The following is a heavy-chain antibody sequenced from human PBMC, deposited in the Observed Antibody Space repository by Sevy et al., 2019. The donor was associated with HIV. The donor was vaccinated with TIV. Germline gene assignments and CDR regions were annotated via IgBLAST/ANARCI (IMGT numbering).Heavy chain of an antibody. Sequence: GGSLRLSCAASGFTVTSYGMTWVRQAPGKGLEWVSSFSGRGSSAYYADSVKGRFTISRDISKNTLYLQMNSLRVEDTAVYYCAKDRTNYISGAGTFDYWGQGTPVTVSS. V-gene: IGHV3-23*01. CDR2: FSGRGSSA. CDR3: AKDRTNYISGAGTFDY. D-gene: IGHD6-13*01. CDR1: GFTVTSYG. J-gene: IGHJ4*02.